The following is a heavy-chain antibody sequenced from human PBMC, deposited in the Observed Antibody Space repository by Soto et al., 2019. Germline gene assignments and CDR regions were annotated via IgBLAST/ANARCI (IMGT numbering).Heavy chain of an antibody. CDR1: GGSISSGGYS. D-gene: IGHD6-13*01. J-gene: IGHJ6*02. Sequence: SETLSLTCAVSGGSISSGGYSWSWIRQPPGKGLEWIGYIYHSGSTYYNPSLRSRVTISVDTSKNQFSLKLSSVTAADTAVYYCARHGYSSSWYSLYYYYGMDVWGQGTTVTVSS. CDR2: IYHSGST. V-gene: IGHV4-30-2*03. CDR3: ARHGYSSSWYSLYYYYGMDV.